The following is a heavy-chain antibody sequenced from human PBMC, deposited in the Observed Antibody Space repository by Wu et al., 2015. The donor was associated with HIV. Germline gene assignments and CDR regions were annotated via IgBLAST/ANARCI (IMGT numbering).Heavy chain of an antibody. CDR1: GYTFSSYG. V-gene: IGHV1-18*01. CDR2: ISPYNGNT. Sequence: QVQLVQSGAEVKKPGASVKVSCKASGYTFSSYGISWVRQAPGQGLEWMGWISPYNGNTNYAQKFQGRVTMTTDTANTAYMELRSLRSDDTAVYYCARTSIVVVPAAMSVDYYYGMDVWGQGTTVTVSS. CDR3: ARTSIVVVPAAMSVDYYYGMDV. J-gene: IGHJ6*02. D-gene: IGHD2-2*01.